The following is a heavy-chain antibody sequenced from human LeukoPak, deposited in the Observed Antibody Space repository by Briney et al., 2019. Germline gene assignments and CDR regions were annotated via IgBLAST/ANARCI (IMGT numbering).Heavy chain of an antibody. CDR1: GFTFSNYA. D-gene: IGHD1-26*01. Sequence: GGSLRLSCAASGFTFSNYAMSWVRQAPGKGLEWVSAVSGTGFATYYADSVKGRFTVSRDNSKNTLYLQINSLRADDTAVCYCAKDGDRASYSYFDYWGQGALVTVSS. V-gene: IGHV3-23*01. CDR2: VSGTGFAT. CDR3: AKDGDRASYSYFDY. J-gene: IGHJ4*02.